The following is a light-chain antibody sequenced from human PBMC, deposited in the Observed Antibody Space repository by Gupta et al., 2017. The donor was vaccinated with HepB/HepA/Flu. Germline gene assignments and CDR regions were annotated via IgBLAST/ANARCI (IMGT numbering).Light chain of an antibody. V-gene: IGKV1-5*03. CDR1: QNVANR. J-gene: IGKJ2*01. Sequence: PLTQSPSTLSASVGDTVTITCRAGQNVANRLAWYQQKPGEATTLLISIASNLESGVPSRFRGSGSGKECTLTISSLQPDDSGDYYGQEYLKENCNFGQGTKLEIE. CDR3: QEYLKENCN. CDR2: IAS.